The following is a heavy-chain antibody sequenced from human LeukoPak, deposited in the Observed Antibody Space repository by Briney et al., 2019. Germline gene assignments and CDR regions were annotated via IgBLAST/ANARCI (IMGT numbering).Heavy chain of an antibody. J-gene: IGHJ4*02. CDR1: GGSISSYY. V-gene: IGHV4-59*01. CDR2: IYYSGST. CDR3: ARVIRVGYYGSGSLYFDY. Sequence: SETLSLTCTVSGGSISSYYWSWIRQPPGKGLEWIGYIYYSGSTNYNPSLKSRVTISVDTSKNQFSLKLSSVTAADTAVYYCARVIRVGYYGSGSLYFDYWGQGTLVTVSS. D-gene: IGHD3-10*01.